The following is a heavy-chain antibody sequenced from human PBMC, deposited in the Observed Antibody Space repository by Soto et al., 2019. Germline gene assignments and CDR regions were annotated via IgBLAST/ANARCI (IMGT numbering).Heavy chain of an antibody. CDR2: ISYSGST. CDR1: GGSSSSYY. Sequence: QVQLQESGPGLVKPSETLSLTCTVSGGSSSSYYWNWIRQPPGKGLEWIGWISYSGSTNYNPSHTSRGTISVDTSTNQFSLKRSSVTAAATAVYYCEREGTYKTYYYSGMDVWGQGTTVTVSS. D-gene: IGHD1-1*01. CDR3: EREGTYKTYYYSGMDV. J-gene: IGHJ6*02. V-gene: IGHV4-59*01.